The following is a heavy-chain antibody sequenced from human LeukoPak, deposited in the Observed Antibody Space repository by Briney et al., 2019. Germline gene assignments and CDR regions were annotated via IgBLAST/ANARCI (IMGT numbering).Heavy chain of an antibody. V-gene: IGHV4-59*08. CDR1: GGPISSYY. CDR2: IYFSGTT. D-gene: IGHD1-26*01. CDR3: ARQRGRWDSFDY. J-gene: IGHJ4*02. Sequence: SETLSLTCTVSGGPISSYYWSWIRQPPGKGLEWIGYIYFSGTTSYNPSLKSRVTISVDTSKNQFSLRLTSVTAADTAVYYCARQRGRWDSFDYWGQGTLVTVSS.